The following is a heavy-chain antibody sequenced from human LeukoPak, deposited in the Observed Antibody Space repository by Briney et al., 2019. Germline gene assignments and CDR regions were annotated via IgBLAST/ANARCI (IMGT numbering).Heavy chain of an antibody. D-gene: IGHD1-26*01. J-gene: IGHJ4*02. CDR3: VREVTSGSFDD. V-gene: IGHV3-30*04. Sequence: PGGSLRLSCEASGFTFSSYAMHWVRQAPGRGLEWVTVISDDGSNGYYAGSVKGRFTISRDNSQNTLHVQMSSLRPEDTAVYYCVREVTSGSFDDWGQGTLVTVSS. CDR2: ISDDGSNG. CDR1: GFTFSSYA.